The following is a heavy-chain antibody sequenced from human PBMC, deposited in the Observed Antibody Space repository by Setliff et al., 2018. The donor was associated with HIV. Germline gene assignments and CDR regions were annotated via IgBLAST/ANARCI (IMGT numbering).Heavy chain of an antibody. V-gene: IGHV3-21*01. CDR1: GFTFSRYA. D-gene: IGHD1-26*01. J-gene: IGHJ6*02. CDR2: ISSSSSYI. Sequence: GGSLRLSCAASGFTFSRYAMSWVRQAPGKGLAWVSSISSSSSYIYYADSVKGRFTISRDNAKNSLYLQMNSLRAEDTAVYYCASTYSGSYFRYYYGMDVWGQGTTVTVSS. CDR3: ASTYSGSYFRYYYGMDV.